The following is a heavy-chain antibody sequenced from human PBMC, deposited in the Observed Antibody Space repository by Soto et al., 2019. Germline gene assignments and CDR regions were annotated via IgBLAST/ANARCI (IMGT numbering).Heavy chain of an antibody. J-gene: IGHJ4*02. CDR1: GYTFTRYP. CDR3: ARKAYYESGIYYFDY. D-gene: IGHD3-10*01. CDR2: INAGNGDT. V-gene: IGHV1-3*01. Sequence: QVQLVQSGAEVKKPGASVKVSCKASGYTFTRYPMHWVRQAPGQRLEWMGWINAGNGDTGYSQEFQGRVAITRDTSASTAYMELSSLRSEDTAVYYCARKAYYESGIYYFDYWGQGTLVTVSS.